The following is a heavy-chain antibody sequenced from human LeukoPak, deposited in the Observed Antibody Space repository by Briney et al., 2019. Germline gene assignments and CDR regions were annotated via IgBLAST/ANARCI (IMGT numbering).Heavy chain of an antibody. CDR2: ISSSGSTI. D-gene: IGHD3-9*01. J-gene: IGHJ4*02. CDR1: GGSISSSNW. Sequence: LSLTCAVSGGSISSSNWWSWVRQAPGKGLEWVSYISSSGSTIYYADSVKGRFTISRDNAKNSLYLQMNSLRAEDTAVYYCARDLDRFDYWGQGTLVTVSS. CDR3: ARDLDRFDY. V-gene: IGHV3-11*01.